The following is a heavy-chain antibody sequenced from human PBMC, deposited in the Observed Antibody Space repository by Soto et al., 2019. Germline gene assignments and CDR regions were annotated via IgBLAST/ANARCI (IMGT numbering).Heavy chain of an antibody. Sequence: PGGSLRLSCAASGFTFSIYAMSWVRHAPGKGLEWVSAISGSGGSTYYADSVKGRFTISRDNSKNTLYLQMNSLRAEDTAVYYCAKGTYDLYYYYGMDVWGQGTTVTVSS. V-gene: IGHV3-23*01. CDR1: GFTFSIYA. CDR2: ISGSGGST. CDR3: AKGTYDLYYYYGMDV. J-gene: IGHJ6*02. D-gene: IGHD3-22*01.